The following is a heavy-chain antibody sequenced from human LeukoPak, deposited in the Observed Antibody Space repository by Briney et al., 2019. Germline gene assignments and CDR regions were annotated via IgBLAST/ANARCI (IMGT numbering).Heavy chain of an antibody. CDR1: GGSISSSSYY. Sequence: SSETLSLTCTVSGGSISSSSYYWGWIRQPPGKGLEWIGSIYYSGSTYYNPSLKSRVTISVDTSKNQFSLKLSSVTAADTAVYYCARALSYYDFWSGVEYWGQGTLVTVSS. J-gene: IGHJ4*02. CDR2: IYYSGST. V-gene: IGHV4-39*01. D-gene: IGHD3-3*01. CDR3: ARALSYYDFWSGVEY.